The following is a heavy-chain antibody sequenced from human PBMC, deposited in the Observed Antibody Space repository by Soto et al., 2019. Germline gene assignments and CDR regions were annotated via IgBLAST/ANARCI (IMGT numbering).Heavy chain of an antibody. V-gene: IGHV3-23*01. Sequence: GGSLRLSCTASGFNFITYTMNWVRQATGKGLEWVSAIVASGGSTYYADSVKGRFTISRDNSKNTLYLQMNSLRAEDTAVYYCAKESSPSYSSSWYGWFDPWGQGTLVTVSS. CDR1: GFNFITYT. J-gene: IGHJ5*02. CDR2: IVASGGST. CDR3: AKESSPSYSSSWYGWFDP. D-gene: IGHD6-13*01.